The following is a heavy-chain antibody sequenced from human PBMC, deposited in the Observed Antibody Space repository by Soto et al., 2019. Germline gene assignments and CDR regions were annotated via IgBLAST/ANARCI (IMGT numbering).Heavy chain of an antibody. D-gene: IGHD2-15*01. V-gene: IGHV3-64*01. CDR1: GFTFSSYA. J-gene: IGHJ4*02. CDR3: ARHGSGSYYFDY. CDR2: ISSNGGST. Sequence: EVQLVESGGGLVQPGGSLRLSCAASGFTFSSYAMHWVRQAPGKGLEYVAAISSNGGSTYYANSVKGRFTISRGNSKNSLYLQMGSLRAEDMAVYYCARHGSGSYYFDYWGQGTLVTVAS.